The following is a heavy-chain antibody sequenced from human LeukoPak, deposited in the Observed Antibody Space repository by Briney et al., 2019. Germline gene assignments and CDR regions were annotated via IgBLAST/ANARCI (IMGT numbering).Heavy chain of an antibody. J-gene: IGHJ4*02. CDR2: INPNSDGT. V-gene: IGHV1-2*02. Sequence: VSVKASCKASGYTFTGYYMHWVRQAPGQGLEWMGWINPNSDGTNYAQKFQGRVTLTRDTSISTAYMELSRLRSDDTAVYYCARGGDLYYYDNSGYADYWGQGTLVPVSS. CDR1: GYTFTGYY. D-gene: IGHD3-22*01. CDR3: ARGGDLYYYDNSGYADY.